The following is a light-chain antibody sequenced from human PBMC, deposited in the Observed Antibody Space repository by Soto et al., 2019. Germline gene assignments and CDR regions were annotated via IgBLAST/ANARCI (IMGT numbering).Light chain of an antibody. CDR3: QHYNNWPLT. CDR2: GAS. J-gene: IGKJ4*01. V-gene: IGKV3-15*01. Sequence: EIGMTQSPATLSVPPGERATLSCRASQSVSSNLAWYQQKPGQAPRLLIYGASTRATGIPARFSGSGSGTEFTLTISSLQSEDFAVYYCQHYNNWPLTFGGGTKVDI. CDR1: QSVSSN.